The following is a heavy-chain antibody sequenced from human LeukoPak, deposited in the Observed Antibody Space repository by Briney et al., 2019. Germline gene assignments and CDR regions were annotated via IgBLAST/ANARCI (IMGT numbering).Heavy chain of an antibody. Sequence: SETLSLICAVYGGSFSGYYWSWIRQPPGKGLEWIGEINHSGSTNYNPSLKSRVTISVDTSKNQFSLKLSSVTAADTAVYYCARGRWLVKYFQHWGQGTLVTVSS. V-gene: IGHV4-34*01. CDR1: GGSFSGYY. CDR3: ARGRWLVKYFQH. D-gene: IGHD6-19*01. CDR2: INHSGST. J-gene: IGHJ1*01.